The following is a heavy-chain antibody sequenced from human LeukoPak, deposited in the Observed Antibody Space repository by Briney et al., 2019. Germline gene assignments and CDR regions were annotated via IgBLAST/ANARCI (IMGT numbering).Heavy chain of an antibody. V-gene: IGHV4-34*01. CDR2: INHSGST. J-gene: IGHJ4*02. CDR3: ARKYSSSSYDY. D-gene: IGHD6-6*01. CDR1: GGSFSGYY. Sequence: TSETLSLTCAVYGGSFSGYYWSWIRQPPGKGLEWIGEINHSGSTNYNPSLKSRVTISVDTSKNQSSLKLSSVTAADTAVYYCARKYSSSSYDYWGQGTLVTVSS.